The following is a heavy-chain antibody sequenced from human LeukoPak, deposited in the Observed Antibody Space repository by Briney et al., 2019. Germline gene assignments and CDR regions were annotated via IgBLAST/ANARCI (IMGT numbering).Heavy chain of an antibody. CDR3: AKDISGSYYYYYMDV. J-gene: IGHJ6*03. CDR1: GFTFSSYG. CDR2: ISYDGSNK. D-gene: IGHD1-26*01. V-gene: IGHV3-30*18. Sequence: GGSLRLSCAASGFTFSSYGMHWVRQAPGKGLEWVAVISYDGSNKYYADSVKGRFTISRDNAKDSLYLQMNSLRAEDTALYYCAKDISGSYYYYYMDVWGKGTTVTISS.